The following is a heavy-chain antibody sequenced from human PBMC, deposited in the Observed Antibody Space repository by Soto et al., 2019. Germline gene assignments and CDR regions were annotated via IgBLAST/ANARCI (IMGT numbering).Heavy chain of an antibody. V-gene: IGHV4-39*01. CDR3: ARRIRGTAMVDY. D-gene: IGHD5-18*01. J-gene: IGHJ4*02. Sequence: TSETLSLTCTCSVGSIISISYYWCCILQPPGKGLEWIVSIYYSGSTYYNPSLKSRVTISVDTSKNQFSLKLSSVTAADTAVYYCARRIRGTAMVDYWGQGTLVTVSS. CDR1: VGSIISISYY. CDR2: IYYSGST.